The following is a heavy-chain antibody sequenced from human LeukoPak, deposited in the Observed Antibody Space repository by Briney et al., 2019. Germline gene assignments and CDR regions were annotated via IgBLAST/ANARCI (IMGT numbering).Heavy chain of an antibody. J-gene: IGHJ5*02. CDR1: GGSISSSSYY. D-gene: IGHD5-18*01. Sequence: PSETLSLTCTVSGGSISSSSYYWGWIRQPPGEGLEWIASIYYSGSTYYNPSLKSRLSISVDTSKNQFSLRLSSMTAADTAVYYCARPGYSYGQGIDPWGQGILVTVSS. CDR2: IYYSGST. CDR3: ARPGYSYGQGIDP. V-gene: IGHV4-39*01.